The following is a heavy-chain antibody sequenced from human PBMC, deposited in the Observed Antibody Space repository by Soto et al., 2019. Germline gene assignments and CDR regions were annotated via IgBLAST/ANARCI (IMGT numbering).Heavy chain of an antibody. J-gene: IGHJ4*02. Sequence: QVQLVQSGAEVKKPGSSVKVSCKASGGTFSSYAISWVRQAPGQGLEWMGGIIPIFGTANYAQKCQGRVTITADESTSTGYMELSSLRSEDTAVYYCARTYCGGDCYWSGDYWGQGTLVTVSS. D-gene: IGHD2-21*02. CDR1: GGTFSSYA. CDR2: IIPIFGTA. CDR3: ARTYCGGDCYWSGDY. V-gene: IGHV1-69*01.